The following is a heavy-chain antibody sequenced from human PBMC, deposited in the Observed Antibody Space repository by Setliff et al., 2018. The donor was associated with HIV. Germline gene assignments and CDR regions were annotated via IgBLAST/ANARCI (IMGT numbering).Heavy chain of an antibody. J-gene: IGHJ5*02. D-gene: IGHD3-10*01. CDR3: ARAPYVSGSFGWFDP. CDR2: IHYTGTT. CDR1: GGSISSSSYY. V-gene: IGHV4-31*01. Sequence: SETLSLTCTVSGGSISSSSYYWNWFRQYPGKGLEWIGHIHYTGTTNQNPSLRSLITISLDTSKDQFSLKLTSVTAADTAVYYCARAPYVSGSFGWFDPWGQGTLVTVSS.